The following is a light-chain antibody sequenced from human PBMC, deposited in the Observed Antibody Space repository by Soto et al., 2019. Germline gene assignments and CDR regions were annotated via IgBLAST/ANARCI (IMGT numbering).Light chain of an antibody. V-gene: IGLV2-14*01. CDR2: DVS. Sequence: QSALTQPASVSGSPGQSIAISCTGTSSDVGGYNYVSWYQQHPGKAPKLMVYDVSNRPSGVSKRFSGSKSGNTASLTISGLQAEDEADYYCSSYTSSSTYVFGTVTKLTVL. CDR1: SSDVGGYNY. CDR3: SSYTSSSTYV. J-gene: IGLJ1*01.